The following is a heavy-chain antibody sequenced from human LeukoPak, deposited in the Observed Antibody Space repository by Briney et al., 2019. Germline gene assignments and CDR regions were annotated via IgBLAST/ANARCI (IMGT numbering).Heavy chain of an antibody. D-gene: IGHD6-13*01. Sequence: SQTLSLTCTVSGDSISSGDHYWSWIRQPPGKGLEWIGYIHYSGSTYYNPSLKSRVIISVDMSKNQFSLKLSSVTAADTAVYYCAREVNRYSSSWYVTVSQYYYYYYGMDVWGQGTTVTVSS. CDR2: IHYSGST. CDR1: GDSISSGDHY. V-gene: IGHV4-30-4*01. J-gene: IGHJ6*02. CDR3: AREVNRYSSSWYVTVSQYYYYYYGMDV.